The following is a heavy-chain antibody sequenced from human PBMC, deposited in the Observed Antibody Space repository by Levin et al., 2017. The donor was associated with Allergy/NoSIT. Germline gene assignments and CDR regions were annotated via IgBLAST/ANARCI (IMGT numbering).Heavy chain of an antibody. CDR2: IIPIFGTA. Sequence: SVKVSCKASGGTFSSYAISWVRQAPGQGLEWMGGIIPIFGTANYAQKFQGRVTITADESTSTAYMELSSLRSEDTAVYYCAREEAYYYDSSGYLDYWGQGTLVTVSS. D-gene: IGHD3-22*01. CDR1: GGTFSSYA. V-gene: IGHV1-69*13. CDR3: AREEAYYYDSSGYLDY. J-gene: IGHJ4*02.